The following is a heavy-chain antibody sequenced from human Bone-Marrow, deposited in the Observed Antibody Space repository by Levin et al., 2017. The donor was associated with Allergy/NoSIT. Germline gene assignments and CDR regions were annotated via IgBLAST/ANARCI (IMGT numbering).Heavy chain of an antibody. CDR3: AEGVAHYYGMDV. J-gene: IGHJ6*02. Sequence: QTGGSLRLSCAASGFTFSSYWMHWVRQAPGKGLVWVSRINSDGSSTSYADSVKGRFTISRDNAKNTLYLQMNSLRAEDTAVYYCAEGVAHYYGMDVWGQGTTVTVSS. V-gene: IGHV3-74*01. CDR1: GFTFSSYW. CDR2: INSDGSST.